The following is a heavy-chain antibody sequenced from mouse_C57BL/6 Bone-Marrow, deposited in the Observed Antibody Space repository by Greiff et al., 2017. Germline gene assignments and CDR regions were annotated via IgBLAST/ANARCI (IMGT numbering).Heavy chain of an antibody. CDR2: MDPNSVVT. V-gene: IGHV1-64*01. CDR1: GYTCTSYW. J-gene: IGHJ3*01. Sequence: QVQLQQPGAELVKPGASVKLSCKASGYTCTSYWMRWVKQRPGQGLEWIGMMDPNSVVTNYNEKFKSKATLTVDKSSSTAYMQLSSLTSEDSAVYYCARRGWLLPFAYWGQGTLVTVSA. D-gene: IGHD2-3*01. CDR3: ARRGWLLPFAY.